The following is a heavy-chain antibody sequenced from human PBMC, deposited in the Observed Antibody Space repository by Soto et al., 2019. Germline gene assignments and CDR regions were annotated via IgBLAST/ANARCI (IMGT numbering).Heavy chain of an antibody. CDR2: GDSRGRT. CDR3: ARVRSHVGSSRETHARGFDY. CDR1: GGSFSMSY. Sequence: SSETLSLTCAVYGGSFSMSYWTWICQSPWKGLEWLGEGDSRGRTNYSPSLRIRITISLDTSKNQFFLRLRSMSAADTAISYCARVRSHVGSSRETHARGFDYWGHGTRVTVSS. V-gene: IGHV4-34*01. J-gene: IGHJ5*01. D-gene: IGHD3-10*01.